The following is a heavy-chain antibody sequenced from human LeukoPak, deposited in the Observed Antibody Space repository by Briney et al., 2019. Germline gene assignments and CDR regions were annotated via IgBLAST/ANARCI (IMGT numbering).Heavy chain of an antibody. D-gene: IGHD3-3*01. CDR1: GYSISSGYY. CDR2: IYHSGST. J-gene: IGHJ5*02. CDR3: ATTTRFLEWLPNWFDP. V-gene: IGHV4-38-2*01. Sequence: PSETLSLTXAVSGYSISSGYYWGWIRQPPGKRLEWIGSIYHSGSTYYNPSLKSRVTISVDTSKNQFSLKLSSVTAADTAAYYCATTTRFLEWLPNWFDPWGQGTLVTVSS.